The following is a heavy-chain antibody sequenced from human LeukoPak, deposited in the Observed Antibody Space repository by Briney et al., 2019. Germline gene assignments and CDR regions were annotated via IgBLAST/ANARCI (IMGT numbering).Heavy chain of an antibody. V-gene: IGHV3-48*01. CDR1: GFTFSNYN. D-gene: IGHD3-10*01. CDR2: ISSSSNTI. J-gene: IGHJ6*02. CDR3: ARVPVTSYGYFYYYAMDV. Sequence: PGGSLRLSCAASGFTFSNYNMNWVRQAPGQGLEWVSYISSSSNTINYADSVKGRFTISRDSAKNSLYLQMNSLRAEDTAVYYCARVPVTSYGYFYYYAMDVWGQGTRVTVSS.